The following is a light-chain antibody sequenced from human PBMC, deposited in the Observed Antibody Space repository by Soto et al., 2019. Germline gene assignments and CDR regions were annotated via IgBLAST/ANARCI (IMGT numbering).Light chain of an antibody. CDR2: DGS. V-gene: IGKV3-11*01. Sequence: EIVLTQSPDTLSFSPGDRATLSCRASQSVNSYLAWYQQKPGQAPRLLIYDGSNRATGIPARFSGSGSGTDFTLTISSLEPEDFAVYYCQQRSDWPPITFGQGTRLEIK. J-gene: IGKJ5*01. CDR1: QSVNSY. CDR3: QQRSDWPPIT.